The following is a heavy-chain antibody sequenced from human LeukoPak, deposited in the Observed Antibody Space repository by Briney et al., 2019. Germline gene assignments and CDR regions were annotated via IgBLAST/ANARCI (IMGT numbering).Heavy chain of an antibody. Sequence: ASVKVSCKASGYTFTSYGISWVRQAPGQGLEWMGWISAYNGNTNYAQKLQGRVTMTTDTSTSTACMELRSLRSDDTAVYYCARVDTGYGDYDYWGQGTLVTVSS. CDR2: ISAYNGNT. J-gene: IGHJ4*02. CDR1: GYTFTSYG. CDR3: ARVDTGYGDYDY. D-gene: IGHD4-17*01. V-gene: IGHV1-18*01.